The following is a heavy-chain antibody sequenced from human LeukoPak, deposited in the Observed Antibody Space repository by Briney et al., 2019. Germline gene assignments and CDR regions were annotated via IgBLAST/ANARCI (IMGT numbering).Heavy chain of an antibody. CDR2: ISGSGVST. CDR1: GFTFSSYA. V-gene: IGHV3-23*01. J-gene: IGHJ4*02. D-gene: IGHD2-15*01. CDR3: AKGSGGSVGDFDY. Sequence: PGGSLRLSCAASGFTFSSYAMSWGRQAPGKELEWVSAISGSGVSTYYADSVKGRFTISRDNSKNTLYLQMNSLRAEDTAVYYCAKGSGGSVGDFDYWGQGTLVTVSS.